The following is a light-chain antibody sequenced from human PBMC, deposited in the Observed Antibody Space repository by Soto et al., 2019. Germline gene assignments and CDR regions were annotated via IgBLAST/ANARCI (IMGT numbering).Light chain of an antibody. Sequence: QSALTQPRSVSRSPGQSVTISCTGTSSDVGGYGYVSWYQQHPGKAPKLMIYDVDERPSGVPGRFSGSKSGNTASLTISGLQAEDEADYYCCSYAGSYTYVFGTGTKLTVL. CDR1: SSDVGGYGY. V-gene: IGLV2-11*01. CDR2: DVD. J-gene: IGLJ1*01. CDR3: CSYAGSYTYV.